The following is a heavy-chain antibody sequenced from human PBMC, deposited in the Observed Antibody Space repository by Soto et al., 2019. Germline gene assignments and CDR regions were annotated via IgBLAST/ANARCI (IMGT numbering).Heavy chain of an antibody. CDR1: GYTFTTYW. CDR2: IYPGDSDT. D-gene: IGHD3-3*01. J-gene: IGHJ6*02. Sequence: GESLKISCTGSGYTFTTYWIAWVRQMPGVGLEWMGIIYPGDSDTRYSLSFQGQVTISADKSTSTAYLQWSSLKASDTAMYYCARHRILGATRADMDVWGQGTTVTVSS. V-gene: IGHV5-51*01. CDR3: ARHRILGATRADMDV.